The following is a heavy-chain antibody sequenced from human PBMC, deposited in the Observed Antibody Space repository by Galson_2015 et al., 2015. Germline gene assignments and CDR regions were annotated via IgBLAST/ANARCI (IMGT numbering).Heavy chain of an antibody. V-gene: IGHV4-39*01. Sequence: ETLSLTCTVSGGSISSSSYYWGWIRQPSGKGLEWIGSIYYSGSTYYNPSLKSRVTISVDTSKNQFSLKLSSVTAADTAVYYCARHPTLFGVGGFDYWGQGTLVTVSS. CDR1: GGSISSSSYY. J-gene: IGHJ4*02. CDR2: IYYSGST. D-gene: IGHD3-3*01. CDR3: ARHPTLFGVGGFDY.